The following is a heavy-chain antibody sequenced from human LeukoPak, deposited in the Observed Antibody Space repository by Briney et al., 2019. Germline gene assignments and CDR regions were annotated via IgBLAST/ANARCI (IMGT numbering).Heavy chain of an antibody. Sequence: GASVKVSCKASGYTFTGYYMHWVRQAPGQGLEWMGWINPNSDGTNYAQKFQGRVTMTRDTSISTAYMELSRLRSDDTAVYYCARAYCSSTSCNFDYWGQGTLVTVSS. CDR2: INPNSDGT. CDR3: ARAYCSSTSCNFDY. V-gene: IGHV1-2*02. CDR1: GYTFTGYY. J-gene: IGHJ4*02. D-gene: IGHD2-2*01.